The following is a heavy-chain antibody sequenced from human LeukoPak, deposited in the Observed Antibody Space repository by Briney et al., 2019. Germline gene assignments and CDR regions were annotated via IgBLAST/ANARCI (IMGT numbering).Heavy chain of an antibody. D-gene: IGHD6-13*01. CDR1: GFSLSDYS. J-gene: IGHJ4*02. Sequence: TGGSVRLSCAASGFSLSDYSMNWVRQAPGKGLEWVSFISNSGSYIYYADSLKDRFTISRDNAKNSLYLQMNSLRAEDTAVYYCARVISAALDYWGQGTLVTVSS. V-gene: IGHV3-21*01. CDR2: ISNSGSYI. CDR3: ARVISAALDY.